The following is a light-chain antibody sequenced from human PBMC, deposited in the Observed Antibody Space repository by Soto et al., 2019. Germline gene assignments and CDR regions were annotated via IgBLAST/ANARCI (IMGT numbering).Light chain of an antibody. CDR3: QPYNKSFMYS. J-gene: IGKJ2*01. CDR2: GAS. Sequence: EIVLTQSPGTLSLSPGERATLSCRASQTVSNNYLAWYQQKPGQAPRLLIYGASSRATGIPDRFSGSGSGTYFTLTISRLEPEDFAVYYCQPYNKSFMYSFGQGTNLEIK. CDR1: QTVSNNY. V-gene: IGKV3-20*01.